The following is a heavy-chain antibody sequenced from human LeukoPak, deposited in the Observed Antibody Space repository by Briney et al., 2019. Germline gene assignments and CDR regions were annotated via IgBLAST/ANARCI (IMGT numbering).Heavy chain of an antibody. J-gene: IGHJ5*02. CDR1: GFTFSGST. D-gene: IGHD1-26*01. CDR2: IRSKTDNYAT. Sequence: GGSLRLSCAASGFTFSGSTMHWVRQASGKGLEWVGRIRSKTDNYATAYAASVKGRFTISRDDSKNTAYLQMNSLRAEDTAVYYCAKDGRRFGVVGARFDPWGQGTLVTVSS. V-gene: IGHV3-73*01. CDR3: AKDGRRFGVVGARFDP.